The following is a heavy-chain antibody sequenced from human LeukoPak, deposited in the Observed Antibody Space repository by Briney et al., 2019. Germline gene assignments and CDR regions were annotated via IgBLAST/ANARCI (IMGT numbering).Heavy chain of an antibody. D-gene: IGHD3-10*01. J-gene: IGHJ6*02. CDR1: GYTFTSYG. CDR3: ARAHYYGSGSYYLGYYYGMDV. V-gene: IGHV1-18*01. Sequence: ASVKVSCQTSGYTFTSYGINWVRQAPGQGLEWMGWISGYNGKTNYAQSLQGRVTMTTEISTSTVYMELRSLRFDDTAVYYCARAHYYGSGSYYLGYYYGMDVWGQGTTVTVSS. CDR2: ISGYNGKT.